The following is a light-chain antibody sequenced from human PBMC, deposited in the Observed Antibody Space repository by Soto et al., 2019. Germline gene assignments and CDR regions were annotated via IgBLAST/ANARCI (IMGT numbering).Light chain of an antibody. V-gene: IGKV1-5*01. CDR1: QNSNRW. CDR2: DAS. CDR3: QHYRSWT. Sequence: DIQMPPSPSPLSAAVGDRVTLTCRASQNSNRWLAWYQQKPGKAPMLLIYDASSLQGGVPSRFSGSGSGTDFTLTISCLQSEDFATYYCQHYRSWTFAQGTKVDIK. J-gene: IGKJ1*01.